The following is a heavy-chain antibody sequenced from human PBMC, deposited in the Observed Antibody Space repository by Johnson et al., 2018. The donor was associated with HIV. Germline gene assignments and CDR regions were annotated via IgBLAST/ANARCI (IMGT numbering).Heavy chain of an antibody. CDR1: GFTFSSYW. CDR2: INNDGGST. D-gene: IGHD2-2*01. Sequence: VQLVESGGGLVQPGGSLGLSCVGSGFTFSSYWMHWVRQAPGKGLVWVSRINNDGGSTTYADSVKGRFTISRDNAKNTLYLQMNSLRAEDTAVYYCARERIGYSSSGDAFEMWGQGTKVTVSS. J-gene: IGHJ3*02. CDR3: ARERIGYSSSGDAFEM. V-gene: IGHV3-74*03.